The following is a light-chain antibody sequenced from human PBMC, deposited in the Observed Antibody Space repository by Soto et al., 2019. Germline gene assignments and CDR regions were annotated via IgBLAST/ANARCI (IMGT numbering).Light chain of an antibody. V-gene: IGLV2-14*01. CDR3: SSYTSSSTPL. J-gene: IGLJ2*01. CDR2: DVS. Sequence: QSALTQPASVSGSPGQSITISCTGTSSDVGGYNYVSWYQQHPGKAPKLMIYDVSHRPSGVSNRFSASNSGNTASLTISGLQADDEADYYCSSYTSSSTPLFGGGTKLTVL. CDR1: SSDVGGYNY.